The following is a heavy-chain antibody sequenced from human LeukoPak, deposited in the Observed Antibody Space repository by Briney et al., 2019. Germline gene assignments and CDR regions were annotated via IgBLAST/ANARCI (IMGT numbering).Heavy chain of an antibody. V-gene: IGHV4-39*07. Sequence: SETLSLTCTVSGGSISSGGYYWSWIRQPPGKGLEWIGEINHSGSTNYNPSLKSRVTISVDTSKNQFSLKLSSVTAADTAVYYCAKYYYDSSGYYYGAFDIWGQGTMVTVSS. J-gene: IGHJ3*02. CDR3: AKYYYDSSGYYYGAFDI. D-gene: IGHD3-22*01. CDR1: GGSISSGGYY. CDR2: INHSGST.